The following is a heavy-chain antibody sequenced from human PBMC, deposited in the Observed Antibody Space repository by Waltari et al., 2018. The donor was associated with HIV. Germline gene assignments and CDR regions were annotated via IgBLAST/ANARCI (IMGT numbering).Heavy chain of an antibody. V-gene: IGHV4-59*01. CDR1: GGSISSYY. J-gene: IGHJ5*02. Sequence: QVQLQESGPGLVKPSETLSLTCTVSGGSISSYYWSWIRQPPGKGLEWIGYIYYSGSTNYNPSLKSRVTISVDTSKNQFSLKLSSVTAADTAVYYCARDANYDFWSGQGGWFDPWGQGTLVTVSS. CDR3: ARDANYDFWSGQGGWFDP. D-gene: IGHD3-3*01. CDR2: IYYSGST.